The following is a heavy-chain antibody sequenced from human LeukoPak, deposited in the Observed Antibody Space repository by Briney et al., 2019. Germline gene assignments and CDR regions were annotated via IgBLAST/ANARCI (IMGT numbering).Heavy chain of an antibody. CDR3: ARGVYIAAAQYGY. CDR2: IYYSGTT. Sequence: TSETLSLTCTVSGGSISNYYWSWIRQPPGKGLEWIGYIYYSGTTNYNPSLKSRVTISVDTSENQFSLKLNSVTAADTAVYYCARGVYIAAAQYGYWGQGTLVTVSS. D-gene: IGHD6-25*01. J-gene: IGHJ4*02. CDR1: GGSISNYY. V-gene: IGHV4-59*01.